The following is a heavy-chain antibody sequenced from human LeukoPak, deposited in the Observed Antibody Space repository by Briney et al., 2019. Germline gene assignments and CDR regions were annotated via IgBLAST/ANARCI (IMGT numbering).Heavy chain of an antibody. CDR3: ASGPYCTNGVCPLDY. V-gene: IGHV1-69*05. CDR1: GGTFSSYA. Sequence: RASVKVSCKASGGTFSSYAISWVRQAPGQGLEWMGVIIPIFGTANYAQKFQGRVTITTDESTSTAYMELSSLRSEDAAVYYCASGPYCTNGVCPLDYWGQGTLVTVSS. CDR2: IIPIFGTA. J-gene: IGHJ4*02. D-gene: IGHD2-8*01.